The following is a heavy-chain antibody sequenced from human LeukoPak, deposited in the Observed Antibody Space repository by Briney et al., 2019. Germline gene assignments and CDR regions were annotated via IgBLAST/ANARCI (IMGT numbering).Heavy chain of an antibody. Sequence: GGSLQISFQCSGPNFNTYWIGGGRQLPGKGLEGLGIIYPEPSHARYTPSFQGHVTISADTSISTAYLQWSTLKASDTATYYCARRGSSSSHFDSWGRGTQVIVSS. CDR3: ARRGSSSSHFDS. CDR2: IYPEPSHA. V-gene: IGHV5-51*01. J-gene: IGHJ4*01. D-gene: IGHD2/OR15-2a*01. CDR1: GPNFNTYW.